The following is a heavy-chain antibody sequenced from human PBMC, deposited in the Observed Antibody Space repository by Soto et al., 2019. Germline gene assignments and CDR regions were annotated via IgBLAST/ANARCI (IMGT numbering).Heavy chain of an antibody. J-gene: IGHJ4*02. D-gene: IGHD1-26*01. V-gene: IGHV4-31*03. CDR1: GGSISSGGYY. CDR3: ARVVELRWYQYYFDY. CDR2: IYYSGST. Sequence: SVTLSLTCTVSGGSISSGGYYWSWIRQHPGKGLEWIGYIYYSGSTYYNPSLKSRVTISVDTSKNQFSLKLSSVTAADTAVYYCARVVELRWYQYYFDYWGQGTLVTVSS.